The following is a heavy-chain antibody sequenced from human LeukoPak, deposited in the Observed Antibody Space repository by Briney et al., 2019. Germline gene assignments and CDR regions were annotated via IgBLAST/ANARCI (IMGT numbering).Heavy chain of an antibody. CDR3: ARSLIYGDYDHYYYYMDV. V-gene: IGHV1-46*01. D-gene: IGHD4-17*01. CDR2: INPSGGST. J-gene: IGHJ6*03. CDR1: GYTFTSYY. Sequence: ASVKVSCKASGYTFTSYYMHWVRQAPGQGLEWMGIINPSGGSTSYAQKFQGRVTITADESTSTAYMELSSLRSEDTAVYYCARSLIYGDYDHYYYYMDVWGKGTTVTVSS.